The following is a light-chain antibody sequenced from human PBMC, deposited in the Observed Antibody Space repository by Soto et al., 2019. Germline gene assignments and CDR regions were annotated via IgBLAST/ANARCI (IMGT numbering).Light chain of an antibody. CDR1: QSLSSN. CDR2: GAS. CDR3: QQYNNWPLT. V-gene: IGKV3-15*01. Sequence: EIVMKMSPSTLSVSPGERATLSCRASQSLSSNLALYQQKPGQAPRLLIYGASTRATGIPASFSGSGSGTEFTLTISSLQSEDFTVYYCQQYNNWPLTFGGGTKVDI. J-gene: IGKJ4*01.